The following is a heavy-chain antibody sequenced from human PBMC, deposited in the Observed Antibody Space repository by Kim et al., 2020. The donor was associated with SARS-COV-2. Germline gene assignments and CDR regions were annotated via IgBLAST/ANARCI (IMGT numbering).Heavy chain of an antibody. CDR2: ITFDGHNE. V-gene: IGHV3-30*03. Sequence: GGSLRLSCVASGFTFSNYGIHWVRRAPGKGLEWLAVITFDGHNEDSADSVKGRFTFSSDNSRNTVSLQLNSLRPENPAVVTYARILDFSGSWNMGYDYY. CDR1: GFTFSNYG. J-gene: IGHJ6*01. CDR3: ARILDFSGSWNMGYDYY. D-gene: IGHD3-3*01.